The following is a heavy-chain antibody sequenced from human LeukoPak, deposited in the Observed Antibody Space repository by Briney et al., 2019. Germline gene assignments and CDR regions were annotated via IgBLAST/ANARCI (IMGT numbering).Heavy chain of an antibody. J-gene: IGHJ6*03. Sequence: ASVKVSCKASGYTFTSYGISWVRQAPGQGLEWMGWISAYNGNTNYAQKLQGRVTMTTDTSTSTAYMELRSLRSDDTAVYYCARGASRILFPKRDYYYYMDVWGKGTTVTVSS. CDR3: ARGASRILFPKRDYYYYMDV. CDR1: GYTFTSYG. V-gene: IGHV1-18*01. D-gene: IGHD2-15*01. CDR2: ISAYNGNT.